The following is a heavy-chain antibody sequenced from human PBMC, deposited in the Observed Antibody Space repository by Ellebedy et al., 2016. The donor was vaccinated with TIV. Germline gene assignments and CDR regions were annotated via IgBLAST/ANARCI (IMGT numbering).Heavy chain of an antibody. Sequence: GESLKISCKGSAYIFTTYWIAWVRQMPGKGLEWMGIIYAGDSDTRYRPSFQGQVTISADKSISTAYLQWSSLKASDTAMYYCARQGTLPLDYWGQGTLVTVSP. J-gene: IGHJ4*02. CDR1: AYIFTTYW. CDR2: IYAGDSDT. D-gene: IGHD2-21*01. CDR3: ARQGTLPLDY. V-gene: IGHV5-51*01.